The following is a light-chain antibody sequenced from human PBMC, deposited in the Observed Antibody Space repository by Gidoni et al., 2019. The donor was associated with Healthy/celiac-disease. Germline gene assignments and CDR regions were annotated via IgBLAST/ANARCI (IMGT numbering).Light chain of an antibody. CDR1: TSVSSY. CDR2: VAS. V-gene: IGKV3-11*01. Sequence: ETVLTQSPATLSLSPGERATLSCRASTSVSSYLSLYQQKPGQAPRLLIYVASNRATGIPARSRGSGSGTDFTLTLSIRGPQAFAFYSCQHRRNWPQLLTFGRGTKVEIK. CDR3: QHRRNWPQLLT. J-gene: IGKJ3*01.